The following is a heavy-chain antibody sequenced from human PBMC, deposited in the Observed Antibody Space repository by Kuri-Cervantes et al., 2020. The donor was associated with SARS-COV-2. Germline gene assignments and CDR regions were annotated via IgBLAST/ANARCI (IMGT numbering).Heavy chain of an antibody. D-gene: IGHD2-15*01. CDR2: ISYDGSNK. CDR3: ARPQGYCSGVSCPDASDI. J-gene: IGHJ3*02. CDR1: GFTFSSYA. Sequence: GGSLRLSCAASGFTFSSYAMHWVRQAPGKGLEWVAVISYDGSNKYYADSVKGRFTTSRDNSKNTLYLQMNSLRAEDTAVYYCARPQGYCSGVSCPDASDIWGQGTMVTVSS. V-gene: IGHV3-30-3*01.